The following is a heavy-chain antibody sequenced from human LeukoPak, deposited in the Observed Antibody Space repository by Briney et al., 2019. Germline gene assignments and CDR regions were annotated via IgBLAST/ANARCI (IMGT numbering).Heavy chain of an antibody. CDR3: AKGSRYSNSWSQFQH. Sequence: GGSLRLSCAASGFTFSSYAMSWVRQAPGKGLEWVSAISGSGGSTYYADSVKGRFTISRDNSKNTLYLQMNSLRAEDTAVYYCAKGSRYSNSWSQFQHWGQGTLVTVSS. CDR2: ISGSGGST. D-gene: IGHD6-13*01. J-gene: IGHJ1*01. CDR1: GFTFSSYA. V-gene: IGHV3-23*01.